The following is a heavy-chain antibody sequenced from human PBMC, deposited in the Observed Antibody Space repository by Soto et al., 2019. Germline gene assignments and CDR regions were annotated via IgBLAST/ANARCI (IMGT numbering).Heavy chain of an antibody. Sequence: VQLAESGGGVVQPGRSLTIPCAASGFTLGTYGMHWVRQAPGKGLEWVAVISNDGGDKYYSDSVMGRFTISRDNSKNTLFLQMNSLRAEDTAVYFCAKEFFDSSGFYPSLDALDIWGQGTVVTVSS. CDR3: AKEFFDSSGFYPSLDALDI. J-gene: IGHJ3*02. D-gene: IGHD3-22*01. CDR1: GFTLGTYG. CDR2: ISNDGGDK. V-gene: IGHV3-30*18.